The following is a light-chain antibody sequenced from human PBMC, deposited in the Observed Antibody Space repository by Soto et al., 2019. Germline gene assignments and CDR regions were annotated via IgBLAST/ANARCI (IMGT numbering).Light chain of an antibody. V-gene: IGLV2-18*01. CDR2: EVS. CDR1: SSDVGSYNR. J-gene: IGLJ2*01. CDR3: SLYTSSSTWV. Sequence: QSVLTQPPSVSGSPGQSVTISCTGNSSDVGSYNRVSWYQQPPGTAPKLMIYEVSNRPSGVPDRFSGSKSGNTASLTISGRQAEDEADYYCSLYTSSSTWVFGGGTQLTVL.